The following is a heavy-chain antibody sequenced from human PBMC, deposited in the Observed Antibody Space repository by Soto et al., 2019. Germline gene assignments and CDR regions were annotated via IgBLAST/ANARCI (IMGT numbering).Heavy chain of an antibody. CDR2: IIAVFGLV. V-gene: IGHV1-69*01. CDR3: AGGRILVVVSRAYYGMDV. CDR1: GGTPSNSA. Sequence: QVHLLLQSGAEVKKPGSAVKVSCKASGGTPSNSAISWVRQAPGQGLEWMGGIIAVFGLVRYAQNFQGRVTITGDGFTNTAYMELSSLRPDDTAVYFCAGGRILVVVSRAYYGMDVWGQGTTVTVSS. D-gene: IGHD3-22*01. J-gene: IGHJ6*02.